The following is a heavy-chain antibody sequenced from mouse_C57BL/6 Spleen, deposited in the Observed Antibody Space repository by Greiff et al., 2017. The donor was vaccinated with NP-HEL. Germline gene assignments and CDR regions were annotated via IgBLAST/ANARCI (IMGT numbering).Heavy chain of an antibody. D-gene: IGHD2-4*01. CDR2: FYPGSGSI. CDR1: GYTFTEYT. V-gene: IGHV1-62-2*01. J-gene: IGHJ1*03. Sequence: QVHVKQSGAELVKPGASVKLSCKASGYTFTEYTIHWVKQRSGQGLEWIGWFYPGSGSIKYNEKFKDKATLTADKSSSTVYMELSRLTSEDSAVYFCARQYDYDVGWYFDVWGTGTTVTVSS. CDR3: ARQYDYDVGWYFDV.